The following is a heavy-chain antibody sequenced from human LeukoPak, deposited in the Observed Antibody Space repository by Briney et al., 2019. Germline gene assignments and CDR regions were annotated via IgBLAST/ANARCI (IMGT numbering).Heavy chain of an antibody. CDR3: ARGAIVSYTSGWYMNY. CDR1: GYTFTGYF. CDR2: INPNTGGT. D-gene: IGHD6-19*01. J-gene: IGHJ4*02. Sequence: ASVKVSCKASGYTFTGYFMHWVRQAPGQGLEWMGWINPNTGGTNYAQKFQGRVTMTRDTSNSATYMELNRLRFDDTAVYFCARGAIVSYTSGWYMNYWGQGTLVTVSS. V-gene: IGHV1-2*02.